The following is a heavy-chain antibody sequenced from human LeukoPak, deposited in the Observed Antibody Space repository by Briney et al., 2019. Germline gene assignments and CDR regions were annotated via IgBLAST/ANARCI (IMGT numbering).Heavy chain of an antibody. D-gene: IGHD2-2*01. CDR3: ARDVYCSSTSCTDY. Sequence: ASVKVSCKASGYTFTNYGISWVRQAPGQGLEWMAWISGYNGYTNYAQNLQGRVTVTTDTSTSTGYMELRSLRSDDTAVYYCARDVYCSSTSCTDYWGQGTLVTVSS. CDR1: GYTFTNYG. CDR2: ISGYNGYT. V-gene: IGHV1-18*01. J-gene: IGHJ4*02.